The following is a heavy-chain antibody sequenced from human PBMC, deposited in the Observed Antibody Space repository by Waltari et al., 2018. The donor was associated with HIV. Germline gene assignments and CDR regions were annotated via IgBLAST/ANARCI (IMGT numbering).Heavy chain of an antibody. D-gene: IGHD6-13*01. CDR2: INVGDGNT. Sequence: QVQLLQSGAEVKKPWASVKVSCSASGYTFSSYPIHWLRQAPGQSLEWMGWINVGDGNTKYSHKLQGRVTITSDTSASTVYMELRSLTSEDTAVYYCARDRAAQLWFDYWGQGTMVTVSS. CDR3: ARDRAAQLWFDY. CDR1: GYTFSSYP. J-gene: IGHJ4*02. V-gene: IGHV1-3*01.